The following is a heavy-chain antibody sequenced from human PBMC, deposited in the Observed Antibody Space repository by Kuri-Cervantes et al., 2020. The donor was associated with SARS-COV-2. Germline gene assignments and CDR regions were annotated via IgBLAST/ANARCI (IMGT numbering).Heavy chain of an antibody. V-gene: IGHV3-23*03. Sequence: GGSLRLSCAASGLTFSTFAMGWVRQAPGKGLEWVSSIDNAASNTYYADFVKGRFTISRDSSTNMVSLQMNSLRGDDTAVYYCAKDLYESGGYTWAYWGQGTRVTVSS. CDR3: AKDLYESGGYTWAY. CDR2: IDNAASNT. J-gene: IGHJ4*02. D-gene: IGHD3-22*01. CDR1: GLTFSTFA.